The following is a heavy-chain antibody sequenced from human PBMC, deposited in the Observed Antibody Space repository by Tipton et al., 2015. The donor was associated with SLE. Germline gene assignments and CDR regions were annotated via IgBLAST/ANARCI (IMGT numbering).Heavy chain of an antibody. CDR3: ARDRRDRDAFVL. CDR1: GASITNDNYF. V-gene: IGHV4-39*07. J-gene: IGHJ3*01. Sequence: TLSLTCTVSGASITNDNYFWGWIRQPPGKGLEWIGRIYYNGNTQYNPSLKSRVTLSVDTSNSQFSLKLTSVTAADTAVYYCARDRRDRDAFVLWGQGTLVTISS. CDR2: IYYNGNT.